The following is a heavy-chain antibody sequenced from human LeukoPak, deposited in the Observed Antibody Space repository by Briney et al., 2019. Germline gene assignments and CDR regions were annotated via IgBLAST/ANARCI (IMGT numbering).Heavy chain of an antibody. Sequence: ASVKVSCKXSGGTFSSYAISWVRQAPGQGLEWMGRIIPIFGTANYAQKFQGRVTITTDESTSTAYMELSSLRSEDTAVYYCARDKFGEENYYDSSGSLDYWGQGTLVTVSS. J-gene: IGHJ4*02. V-gene: IGHV1-69*05. CDR2: IIPIFGTA. CDR3: ARDKFGEENYYDSSGSLDY. CDR1: GGTFSSYA. D-gene: IGHD3-22*01.